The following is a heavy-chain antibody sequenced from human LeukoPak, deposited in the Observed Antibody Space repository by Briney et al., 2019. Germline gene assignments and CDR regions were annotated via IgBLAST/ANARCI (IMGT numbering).Heavy chain of an antibody. J-gene: IGHJ5*02. Sequence: SETLALTCAVSVGSISSYYWSWIRQPAGKGLEWIGRIYTSGRTNYNTSLKSRVTMSVDTCKNQFSLKLSSVTGADTAVYYCARDRGESTEAVVVPAADWFDHWGQGTLVTVSS. CDR1: VGSISSYY. CDR2: IYTSGRT. V-gene: IGHV4-4*07. CDR3: ARDRGESTEAVVVPAADWFDH. D-gene: IGHD2-2*01.